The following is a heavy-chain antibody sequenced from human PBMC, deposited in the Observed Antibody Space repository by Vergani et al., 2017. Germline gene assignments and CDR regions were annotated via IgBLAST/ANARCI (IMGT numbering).Heavy chain of an antibody. CDR1: GFTFSSYS. J-gene: IGHJ4*02. D-gene: IGHD2-21*01. V-gene: IGHV3-48*04. Sequence: EVQLVESGGGLVQPGGSLRLSCAASGFTFSSYSMNWVRQAPGKGLEWVSYISGSSSTIYYADSVKGRFTISRDNAKNSLYLQMNSLRAEDTAVYYCARELLAPFDYWGQGTLVTVSS. CDR3: ARELLAPFDY. CDR2: ISGSSSTI.